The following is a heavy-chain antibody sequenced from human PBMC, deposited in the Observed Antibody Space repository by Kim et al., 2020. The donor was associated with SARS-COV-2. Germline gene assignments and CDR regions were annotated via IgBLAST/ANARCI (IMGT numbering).Heavy chain of an antibody. J-gene: IGHJ4*02. CDR2: DGSEK. V-gene: IGHV3-7*01. Sequence: DGSEKSHVDSVKCRFTISRDNAKKSLFLQMNSLRPEDTAVYYCARGPYWGQGTLVTVPS. CDR3: ARGPY.